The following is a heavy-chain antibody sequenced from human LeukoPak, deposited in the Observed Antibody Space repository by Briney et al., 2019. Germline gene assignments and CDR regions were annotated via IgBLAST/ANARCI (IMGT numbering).Heavy chain of an antibody. CDR3: ASVQWLVIPDY. V-gene: IGHV3-21*01. Sequence: GGSLRLSCAASGFTFSSYSINWVRQAPGKGLEWVSSISSSSSYIYYADSVKGRFTISRDNAKNSLYLQMNSLRAEDTAVYYCASVQWLVIPDYWGQGTLVTVSS. D-gene: IGHD6-19*01. CDR2: ISSSSSYI. CDR1: GFTFSSYS. J-gene: IGHJ4*02.